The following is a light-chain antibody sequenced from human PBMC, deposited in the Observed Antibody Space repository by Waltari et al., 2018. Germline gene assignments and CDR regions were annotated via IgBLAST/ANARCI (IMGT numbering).Light chain of an antibody. J-gene: IGLJ2*01. CDR3: QSYDSSLSGL. CDR1: SSNIGAGYD. V-gene: IGLV1-40*01. CDR2: GNS. Sequence: QSVLTQPPSVSGAPGQRVTISCTGSSSNIGAGYDVHWYQQLPGTAPKLLLYGNSNRPSGVPDRFSGSKAGPSASLAITGLQAEDEADYYCQSYDSSLSGLFGGGTKLTVL.